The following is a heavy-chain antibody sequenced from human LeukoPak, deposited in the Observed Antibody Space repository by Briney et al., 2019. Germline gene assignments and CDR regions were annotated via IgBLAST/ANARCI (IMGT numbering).Heavy chain of an antibody. V-gene: IGHV1-2*02. D-gene: IGHD6-13*01. CDR3: ARVGSSSWQLFDY. J-gene: IGHJ4*02. CDR1: GYTFTDFY. CDR2: IDPNSGGT. Sequence: ASVKVSCKASGYTFTDFYMYWVRQAPGHGLEWMGWIDPNSGGTGYAEKFQGRVTMTRDTSISTAYMELSSLRSDDTAVYYCARVGSSSWQLFDYWGQGTLVTVSS.